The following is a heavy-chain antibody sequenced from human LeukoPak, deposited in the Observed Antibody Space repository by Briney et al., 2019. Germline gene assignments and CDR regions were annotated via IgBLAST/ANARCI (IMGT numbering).Heavy chain of an antibody. J-gene: IGHJ4*02. D-gene: IGHD1-26*01. CDR2: ISGSGSDI. V-gene: IGHV3-23*01. Sequence: GGSLRLSCAASGFSFSTYAMSWVRQAPGKGLEWVSSISGSGSDIYYADSVKGRFTISRDNSQDTPYLQMNSLRADDTAVYYCAKDSAVGATRDYFDYWGQGTLATVSS. CDR3: AKDSAVGATRDYFDY. CDR1: GFSFSTYA.